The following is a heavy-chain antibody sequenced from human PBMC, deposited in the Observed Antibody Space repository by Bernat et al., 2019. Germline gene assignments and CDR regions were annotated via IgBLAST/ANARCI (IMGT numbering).Heavy chain of an antibody. CDR3: AGGWNGGSSYYDFWSGYYVNWYYYGMDV. Sequence: EVQLVESGGGLVQPGGSLRLSCAASGFTFSSYSMNWVRQAPGKGLEWVSYISSSSSTIYYADSVKGRFTISRDNAKNSLYLQMNSLRDEDTAVYYCAGGWNGGSSYYDFWSGYYVNWYYYGMDVRGQGTTVTVSS. CDR2: ISSSSSTI. V-gene: IGHV3-48*02. D-gene: IGHD3-3*01. CDR1: GFTFSSYS. J-gene: IGHJ6*02.